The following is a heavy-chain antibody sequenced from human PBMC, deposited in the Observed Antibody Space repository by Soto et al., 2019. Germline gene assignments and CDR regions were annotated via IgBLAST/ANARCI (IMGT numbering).Heavy chain of an antibody. CDR2: IYYSGST. CDR1: GGSVSSGSYY. CDR3: ARLVIGVQIVGATSVYDY. V-gene: IGHV4-61*01. J-gene: IGHJ4*02. D-gene: IGHD1-26*01. Sequence: PSETLSLTCTVSGGSVSSGSYYWSWIRQPPGKGLEWIGYIYYSGSTNYNPSLKSRVTISVDTSKNQFSLKLSSVTAADTAVYYCARLVIGVQIVGATSVYDYWGQGTLVTVSS.